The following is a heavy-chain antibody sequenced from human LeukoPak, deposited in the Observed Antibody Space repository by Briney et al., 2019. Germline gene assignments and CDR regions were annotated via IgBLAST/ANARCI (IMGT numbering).Heavy chain of an antibody. D-gene: IGHD1-14*01. CDR1: GGSISSYY. CDR3: ARDLTEDDAFDI. Sequence: SETLSLTCTVSGGSISSYYWSWIRQPPGKGLEWIGYIYYSGSTNYNPSLKSRVTISVDTSKNQFSLKLSSVTAADTAVYYCARDLTEDDAFDIGGQGTMVTVSS. V-gene: IGHV4-59*01. J-gene: IGHJ3*02. CDR2: IYYSGST.